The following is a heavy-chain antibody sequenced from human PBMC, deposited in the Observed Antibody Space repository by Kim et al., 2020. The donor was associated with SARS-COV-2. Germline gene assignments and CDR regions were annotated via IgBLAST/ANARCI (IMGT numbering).Heavy chain of an antibody. J-gene: IGHJ4*01. D-gene: IGHD6-6*01. CDR2: ISYDGSNK. V-gene: IGHV3-30-3*01. CDR1: GFTFSSYA. Sequence: GGSLRLSCAASGFTFSSYAMHWVRQAPGKGLEWVAVISYDGSNKYYADSVKGRFTISRDNSKNTLYLQMNSLRAEDTAVYYCARAFLDSSSSGQDENYF. CDR3: ARAFLDSSSSGQDENYF.